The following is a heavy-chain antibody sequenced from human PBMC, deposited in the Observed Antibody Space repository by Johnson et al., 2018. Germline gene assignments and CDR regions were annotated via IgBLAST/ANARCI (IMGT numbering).Heavy chain of an antibody. V-gene: IGHV3-7*01. D-gene: IGHD3-10*02. CDR2: ITKDGNRK. Sequence: VQLVESGGGLVQPGGSLRLSCAASGFTFSNYWMSWVRQAPGKGLEWVAKITKDGNRKYHADSVKGRFTISRDNAKNSLYLQMSSLRAEDTALYYCASEFVPEDNYYHGMDVWGQGTTVTVSS. CDR1: GFTFSNYW. J-gene: IGHJ6*02. CDR3: ASEFVPEDNYYHGMDV.